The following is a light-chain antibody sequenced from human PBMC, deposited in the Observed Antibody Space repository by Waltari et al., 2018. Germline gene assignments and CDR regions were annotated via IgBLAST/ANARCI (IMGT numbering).Light chain of an antibody. CDR3: QQRSGWPQT. CDR1: QSISRF. J-gene: IGKJ1*01. CDR2: DAS. V-gene: IGKV3-11*01. Sequence: EIVLTQSPATLSLSPGERATLFCRASQSISRFLAWYQLKPGQSPRLLIYDASNWATGIPARFSGSGSGTDFTLTISSLEPEDFAVYYCQQRSGWPQTFGQGTNVEI.